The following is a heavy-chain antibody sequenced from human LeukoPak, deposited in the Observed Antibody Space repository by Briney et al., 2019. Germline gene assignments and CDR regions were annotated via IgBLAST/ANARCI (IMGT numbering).Heavy chain of an antibody. J-gene: IGHJ4*02. CDR3: ARGEDVVGTVNLLDS. V-gene: IGHV3-30*04. CDR2: ISYDGSNK. CDR1: GFTFSSYA. D-gene: IGHD2-21*02. Sequence: QPGGSLRLSCAASGFTFSSYAMHWVRQAPGKGLEWVAVISYDGSNKYYADSVKGRFTISRDKAKSLVFLQMNSLRADDTAVYYCARGEDVVGTVNLLDSWGQGTLVTVSS.